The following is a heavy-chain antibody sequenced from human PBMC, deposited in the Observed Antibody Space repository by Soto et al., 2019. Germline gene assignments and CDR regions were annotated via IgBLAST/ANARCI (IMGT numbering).Heavy chain of an antibody. D-gene: IGHD5-18*01. V-gene: IGHV1-69*01. CDR3: ARGAPEGYTYGYVALHF. CDR1: GGTFNTIA. Sequence: QVQLEQSGAEMKKPGSSVKVSCKISGGTFNTIALSWVRQAPGQGLQWMGGIIPLFCAGNYAEKFRDRVTITADASSSTMTKELTNLRSEDTDVYYCARGAPEGYTYGYVALHFWGQGTMVSVSS. J-gene: IGHJ3*01. CDR2: IIPLFCAG.